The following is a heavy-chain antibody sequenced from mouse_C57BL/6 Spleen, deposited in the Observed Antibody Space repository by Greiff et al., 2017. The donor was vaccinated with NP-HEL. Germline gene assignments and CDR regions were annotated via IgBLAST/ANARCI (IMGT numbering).Heavy chain of an antibody. D-gene: IGHD2-5*01. CDR3: ASEASYNSNDYAMDY. CDR1: GYSFTDYN. Sequence: VQLQQSGPELVKPGASVKISCKASGYSFTDYNMNWVKQSNGKSLEWIGVINPNYGTTSYNQKFKGKATLTVDQSSSTAYMQLNSLTSEDSAVYYCASEASYNSNDYAMDYWGQGTSVTVSS. V-gene: IGHV1-39*01. CDR2: INPNYGTT. J-gene: IGHJ4*01.